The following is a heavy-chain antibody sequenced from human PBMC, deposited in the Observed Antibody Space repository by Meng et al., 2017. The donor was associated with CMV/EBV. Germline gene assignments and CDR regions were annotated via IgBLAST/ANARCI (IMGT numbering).Heavy chain of an antibody. Sequence: GGSLRLSCAASGFTFSSYSMNWVRQAPGKGLEWVSSISSSSSYIYYADSVKGRFTISRDNAKNSLYLQMNSLRAEDTAVYYCARDQSDYVFWSGWSYGMDVWGQGTTVTVSS. CDR2: ISSSSSYI. J-gene: IGHJ6*02. D-gene: IGHD3-3*01. CDR3: ARDQSDYVFWSGWSYGMDV. CDR1: GFTFSSYS. V-gene: IGHV3-21*01.